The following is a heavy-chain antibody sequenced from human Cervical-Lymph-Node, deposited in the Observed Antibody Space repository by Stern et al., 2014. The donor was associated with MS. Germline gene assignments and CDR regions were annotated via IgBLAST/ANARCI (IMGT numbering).Heavy chain of an antibody. CDR1: GFTFSSYS. Sequence: EVQLVESGGGLVKPGGSLRLSCAASGFTFSSYSMNWVRQAPGKELECVSSISGSGTYIYYAASVKGRISISRDNDKNSLYLHMNSLRAEDTAVYFCARNSGLFDYWGQGTLVTVSS. J-gene: IGHJ4*02. CDR2: ISGSGTYI. CDR3: ARNSGLFDY. V-gene: IGHV3-21*01. D-gene: IGHD3-10*01.